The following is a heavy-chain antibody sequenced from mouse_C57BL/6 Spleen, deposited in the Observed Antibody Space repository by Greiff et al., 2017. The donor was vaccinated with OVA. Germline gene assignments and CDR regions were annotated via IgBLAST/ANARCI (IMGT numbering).Heavy chain of an antibody. Sequence: QVQLQQSGAELVMPGASVKLSCKASGYTFTSYWMHWVKQRPGQGLECIGEIDPSDSYTNSNQKFKGKSTLTVDQSSSTAYMQLSSLTSEDSAVYYCARCDGYYDWDFDVWGTGTTVTVSS. D-gene: IGHD2-3*01. V-gene: IGHV1-69*01. CDR1: GYTFTSYW. CDR3: ARCDGYYDWDFDV. J-gene: IGHJ1*03. CDR2: IDPSDSYT.